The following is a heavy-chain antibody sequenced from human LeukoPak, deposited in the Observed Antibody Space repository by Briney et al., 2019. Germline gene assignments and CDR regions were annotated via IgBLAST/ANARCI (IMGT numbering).Heavy chain of an antibody. J-gene: IGHJ4*02. CDR2: INHSGST. CDR3: ARGELRYFDLLLYY. V-gene: IGHV4-34*01. D-gene: IGHD3-9*01. Sequence: SETLSLICAVSGGSFSGYYWSWVRQPPGKGLEWIGEINHSGSTNYNPSLKSRVTISVDTSKNKLSLKLTSVTAADPAVYYFARGELRYFDLLLYYWGQGTLVTVSS. CDR1: GGSFSGYY.